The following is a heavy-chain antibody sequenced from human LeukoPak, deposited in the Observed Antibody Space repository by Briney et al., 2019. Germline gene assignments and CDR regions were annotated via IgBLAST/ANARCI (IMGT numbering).Heavy chain of an antibody. V-gene: IGHV3-15*01. J-gene: IGHJ6*02. CDR1: GFTFSNAW. Sequence: GGPLRLSCAASGFTFSNAWMSWVRQAPGKGLEWVGRIKSKTDGWTTDYAAPVKGRFTISRDDSKNTLYLQMNSLKTEDTAVYYCTTWVMDVWGQGTTVTVPS. CDR2: IKSKTDGWTT. CDR3: TTWVMDV.